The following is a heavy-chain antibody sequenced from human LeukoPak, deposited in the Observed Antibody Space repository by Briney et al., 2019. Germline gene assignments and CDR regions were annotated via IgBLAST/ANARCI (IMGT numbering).Heavy chain of an antibody. CDR3: ARGQLWFES. J-gene: IGHJ5*01. CDR2: ISAYSGHT. CDR1: GDALNTYT. V-gene: IGHV1-18*01. Sequence: ASVKVSCKASGDALNTYTITWVRQAPGQGLEWMGWISAYSGHTNYAQRFQGRVTMTTDTSINTAYLELRSLRSDDTAVYYCARGQLWFESWGQGTLVTVSS. D-gene: IGHD1-1*01.